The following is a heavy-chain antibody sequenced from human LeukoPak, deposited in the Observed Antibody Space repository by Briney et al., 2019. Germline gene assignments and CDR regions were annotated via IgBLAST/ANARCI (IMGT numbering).Heavy chain of an antibody. D-gene: IGHD2-8*01. V-gene: IGHV3-23*01. CDR1: GFTFSSYA. CDR3: AKDIVLMVYAPNDY. Sequence: GGSLRLSCAASGFTFSSYAMSWVRQAPGNGLEWVSAISGSGGSTYYADSVKGRFTISRDNSKNTLYLQMNSLRAEDTAVYYCAKDIVLMVYAPNDYWGQGTLVTVSS. J-gene: IGHJ4*02. CDR2: ISGSGGST.